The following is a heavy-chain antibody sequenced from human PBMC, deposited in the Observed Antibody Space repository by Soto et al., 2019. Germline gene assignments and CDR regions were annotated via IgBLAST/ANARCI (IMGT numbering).Heavy chain of an antibody. Sequence: SQTLSLTCAISGDSVSSDSAAWNWIRQSPSRGLEWLGRIYYRSKWYNDYAVSVKSRITINPDTSKNQFSLQLNSVTPEDTAVYYCAGDLVGSGTYYQDWFDPWGQGTLVTVSS. J-gene: IGHJ5*02. V-gene: IGHV6-1*01. CDR2: IYYRSKWYN. CDR1: GDSVSSDSAA. D-gene: IGHD1-26*01. CDR3: AGDLVGSGTYYQDWFDP.